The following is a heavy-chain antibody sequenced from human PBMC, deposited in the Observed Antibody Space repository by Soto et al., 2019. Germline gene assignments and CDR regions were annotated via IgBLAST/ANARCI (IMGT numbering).Heavy chain of an antibody. J-gene: IGHJ6*02. CDR1: GGSISSGVYS. CDR2: IYHSGST. V-gene: IGHV4-30-2*01. D-gene: IGHD1-26*01. CDR3: ARGLGWSYGANSGGRYGMDV. Sequence: QLQLQESGSGLVKPSQTLSLTCAVSGGSISSGVYSWSWIRQPPGKGLEWIGYIYHSGSTYYNPSLKSRVTIAVDRSKNQLSLNLSSVTAADTAVYYCARGLGWSYGANSGGRYGMDVWGQGTTVTVSS.